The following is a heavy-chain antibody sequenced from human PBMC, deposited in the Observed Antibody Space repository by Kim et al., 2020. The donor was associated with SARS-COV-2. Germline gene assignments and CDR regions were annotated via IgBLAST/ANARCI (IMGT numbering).Heavy chain of an antibody. CDR1: GGSISSSSYY. CDR2: IYYSGST. V-gene: IGHV4-39*01. Sequence: SETLSLTCTVYGGSISSSSYYWGWLRQPPGKGLEWIGSIYYSGSTYYTPPLKSRVTISVDTSKNQFSLKLSSVTAADTDVYYCARHGPFGWQLVYNWFDPWGQGTLVTVSS. D-gene: IGHD6-6*01. J-gene: IGHJ5*02. CDR3: ARHGPFGWQLVYNWFDP.